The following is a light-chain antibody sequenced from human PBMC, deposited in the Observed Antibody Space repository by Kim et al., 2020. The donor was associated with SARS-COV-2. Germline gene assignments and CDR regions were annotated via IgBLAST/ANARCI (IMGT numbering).Light chain of an antibody. J-gene: IGLJ3*02. CDR1: SNNVGNQG. V-gene: IGLV10-54*01. CDR3: SAWDSSLSAWV. Sequence: QAGLTQPPSVSKDLRQTATLTCTGNSNNVGNQGATWLQQHQGHPPKLLFYRSNNRPSGISERLSASRSENTASLTITGLQPEDDADYYCSAWDSSLSAWVFGGGTQLTVL. CDR2: RSN.